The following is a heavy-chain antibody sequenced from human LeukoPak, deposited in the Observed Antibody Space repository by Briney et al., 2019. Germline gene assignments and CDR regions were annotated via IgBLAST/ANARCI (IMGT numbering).Heavy chain of an antibody. CDR3: ARDSSEDPMQLGSYYYYYGMDV. J-gene: IGHJ6*02. CDR2: INPDGSRT. D-gene: IGHD6-13*01. CDR1: GFTFSTYW. Sequence: PGGSLRLSCAASGFTFSTYWMHWVRQAPGKGLVWVSRINPDGSRTSYADSAKGRFTISRDNAKNSLYLQMNSLRAEDTAVYCCARDSSEDPMQLGSYYYYYGMDVWGQGTTVTVSS. V-gene: IGHV3-74*01.